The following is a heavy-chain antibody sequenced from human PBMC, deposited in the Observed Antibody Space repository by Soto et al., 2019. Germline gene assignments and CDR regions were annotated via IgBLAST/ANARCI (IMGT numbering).Heavy chain of an antibody. CDR2: IYYNGNT. V-gene: IGHV4-59*11. CDR1: GGSISNHY. CDR3: TRANWYSEY. J-gene: IGHJ4*02. Sequence: QVPLQESGPGLVKPSETLSLTCTVSGGSISNHYWSWIRQSPGKGLEWIGYIYYNGNTNYNPSLKSRVTMSVDTSRNQISLKLTSVTAADTAVYYCTRANWYSEYWGQGTLVTVSS. D-gene: IGHD7-27*01.